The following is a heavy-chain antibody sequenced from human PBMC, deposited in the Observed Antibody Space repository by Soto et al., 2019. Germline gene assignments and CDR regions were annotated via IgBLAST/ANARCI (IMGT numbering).Heavy chain of an antibody. J-gene: IGHJ5*02. CDR3: AHSSYSFFDP. CDR1: GFSLSTSGVG. CDR2: IEWEDDK. D-gene: IGHD3-16*01. Sequence: QITLKESGPTLVKPTQTLTLTCTFSGFSLSTSGVGVGWIRQPPGKALEWLALIEWEDDKRYSPSLKSRLSTXXDTSKHQVALTMTNMDPVDTATYYCAHSSYSFFDPWGQGTLVTVSS. V-gene: IGHV2-5*02.